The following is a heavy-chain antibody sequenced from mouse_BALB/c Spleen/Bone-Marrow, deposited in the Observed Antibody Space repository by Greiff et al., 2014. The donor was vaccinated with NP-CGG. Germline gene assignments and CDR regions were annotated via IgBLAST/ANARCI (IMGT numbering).Heavy chain of an antibody. V-gene: IGHV1S135*01. D-gene: IGHD2-12*01. CDR3: ARSLLRRDALDY. J-gene: IGHJ4*01. CDR2: IDPYSGGT. CDR1: GYSFTGYN. Sequence: VQLQQSGPELVKPGASVRISCKASGYSFTGYNINWVRQSNGKSLEWIGYIDPYSGGTSYYQRFKDRATLTVDKSSSTAYMQLKSLTSEDSAVYCCARSLLRRDALDYWGQGTSVTVAS.